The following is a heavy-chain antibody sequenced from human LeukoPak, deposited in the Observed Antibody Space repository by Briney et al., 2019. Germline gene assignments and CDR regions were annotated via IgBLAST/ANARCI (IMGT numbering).Heavy chain of an antibody. CDR2: IYTSGST. CDR3: ARERSGSYDEHFDY. D-gene: IGHD3-10*01. J-gene: IGHJ4*02. CDR1: GGSISSGGYY. Sequence: SQTLSLTCTVSGGSISSGGYYWSWIRQPAGKGLEWIGRIYTSGSTDYNPSLKSRVTISFDTSKNQFSLKLSSVTAADTAVYYCARERSGSYDEHFDYWGQGTLVTVSS. V-gene: IGHV4-61*02.